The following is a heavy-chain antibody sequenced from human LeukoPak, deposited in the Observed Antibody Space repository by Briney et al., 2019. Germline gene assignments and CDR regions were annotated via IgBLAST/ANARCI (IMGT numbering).Heavy chain of an antibody. V-gene: IGHV3-72*01. CDR2: TRNKANSYTT. CDR1: GFTCSDHY. J-gene: IGHJ4*02. Sequence: GGSLRLSWAASGFTCSDHYMDWVRQAPGKGLEWVGRTRNKANSYTTEYAASVKGRFTISRDDSKNSLYLQMNSLKTEDTAVYYCARGSSGYYYWGQGTLVTVSS. CDR3: ARGSSGYYY. D-gene: IGHD3-22*01.